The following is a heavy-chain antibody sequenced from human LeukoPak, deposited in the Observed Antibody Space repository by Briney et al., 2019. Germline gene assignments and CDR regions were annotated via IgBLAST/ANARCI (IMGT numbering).Heavy chain of an antibody. Sequence: GGSLRLSCAAAGFTFSSYAMSWVRQAPGKGLEWVSAISGGGGSTHYADSVKGRFTISRDNSRNTLYLQMNSLRAEDTAVYYCAKEARGVIDYWGQGTLVTVSS. V-gene: IGHV3-23*01. J-gene: IGHJ4*02. D-gene: IGHD3-10*01. CDR2: ISGGGGST. CDR3: AKEARGVIDY. CDR1: GFTFSSYA.